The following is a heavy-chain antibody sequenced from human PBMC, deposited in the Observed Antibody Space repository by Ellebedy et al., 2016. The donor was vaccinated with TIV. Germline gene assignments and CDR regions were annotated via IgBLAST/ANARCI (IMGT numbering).Heavy chain of an antibody. D-gene: IGHD6-19*01. CDR2: IYSDGST. V-gene: IGHV3-66*01. CDR1: GFTVSGNY. CDR3: ARGITVADSRGFFYYYGLDV. Sequence: GESLKISCAASGFTVSGNYMSWVRQAPGKGLEWFSVIYSDGSTFYAESVKGRLAISRDSSKNTLYLQMSSLRAEDTAVYYCARGITVADSRGFFYYYGLDVWGQGTTVTVFS. J-gene: IGHJ6*02.